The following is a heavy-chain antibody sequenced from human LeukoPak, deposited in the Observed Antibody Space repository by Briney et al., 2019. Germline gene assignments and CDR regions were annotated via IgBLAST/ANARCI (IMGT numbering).Heavy chain of an antibody. J-gene: IGHJ6*03. Sequence: GSLRLSCAASGFTFDDYGMSWVRQTPGKGLEWVSGINWNGGSTGYADSVKGRFTISRDNAKNSLYLQMNSLRAEDTALYYCARSVWGYYYDSSGSQHMDVWGKGTTVTVSS. CDR3: ARSVWGYYYDSSGSQHMDV. D-gene: IGHD3-22*01. CDR2: INWNGGST. CDR1: GFTFDDYG. V-gene: IGHV3-20*04.